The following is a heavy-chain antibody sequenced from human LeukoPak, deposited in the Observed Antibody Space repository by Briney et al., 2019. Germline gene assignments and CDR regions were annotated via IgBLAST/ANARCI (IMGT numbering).Heavy chain of an antibody. CDR1: GYTFSSYA. CDR2: ISDTGGAT. CDR3: ARAGYNIIDY. D-gene: IGHD5-12*01. J-gene: IGHJ4*02. Sequence: GGSLRLSCAASGYTFSSYAMNWVRQAPGKGLEWVSVISDTGGATHYSDSVKGRFTISRDNSKNTVYVQMNSLRAEDTAVYYCARAGYNIIDYWGQGTLVTVSS. V-gene: IGHV3-23*01.